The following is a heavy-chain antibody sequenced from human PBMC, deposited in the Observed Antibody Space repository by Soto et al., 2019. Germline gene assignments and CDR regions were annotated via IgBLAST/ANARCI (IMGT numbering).Heavy chain of an antibody. Sequence: SETLSLTCAVYGTSFNIYSWTWIRQSPGKGLEWIGETNHNGTTNYNPSLKPRVAISVDTSKNQFSLKLTSVTAADTAVYYCARGGGCSSSICYGYWGQGTPVTVSS. CDR2: TNHNGTT. D-gene: IGHD2-15*01. CDR1: GTSFNIYS. V-gene: IGHV4-34*01. J-gene: IGHJ4*02. CDR3: ARGGGCSSSICYGY.